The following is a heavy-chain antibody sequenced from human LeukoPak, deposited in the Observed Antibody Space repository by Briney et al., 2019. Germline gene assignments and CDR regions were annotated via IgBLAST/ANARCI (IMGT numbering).Heavy chain of an antibody. Sequence: ASVKVSCKASGYTFTSYGINWVRQAPGQGLEWMGWISVYNGNTNYAQKLQGRVTMTTDTSTSTAYMELRSLRSDDTAVYYCARGKDYYGSGAFDYWGQGTPVPVSS. CDR1: GYTFTSYG. J-gene: IGHJ4*02. D-gene: IGHD3-10*01. CDR3: ARGKDYYGSGAFDY. V-gene: IGHV1-18*01. CDR2: ISVYNGNT.